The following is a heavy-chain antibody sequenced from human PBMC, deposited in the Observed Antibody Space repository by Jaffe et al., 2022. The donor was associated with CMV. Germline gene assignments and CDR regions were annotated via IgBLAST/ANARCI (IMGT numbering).Heavy chain of an antibody. V-gene: IGHV3-23*01. J-gene: IGHJ6*02. Sequence: EVQLLESGGGLVQPGGSLRLSCAASGFTFSSYAMSWVRQAPGKGLEWVSAISGSGGSTYYADSVKGRFTISRDNSKNTLYLQMNSLRAEDTAVYYCAKVNHEYSSREENYGMDVWGQGTTVTVSS. CDR2: ISGSGGST. CDR3: AKVNHEYSSREENYGMDV. D-gene: IGHD6-13*01. CDR1: GFTFSSYA.